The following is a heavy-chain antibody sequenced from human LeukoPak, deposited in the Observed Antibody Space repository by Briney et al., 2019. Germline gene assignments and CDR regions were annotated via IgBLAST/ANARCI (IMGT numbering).Heavy chain of an antibody. V-gene: IGHV3-74*01. CDR3: ARAGHYYDSSGYYLY. Sequence: PGGSLRLSCAASGFTFSSYWMHWVRHAPGKGLVWVSRIKSDGINTNYADSVKGRFTISRDNAKNTLYLQMNSLRAEDTAVYYCARAGHYYDSSGYYLYWGQGTLVTVSS. D-gene: IGHD3-22*01. CDR2: IKSDGINT. J-gene: IGHJ4*02. CDR1: GFTFSSYW.